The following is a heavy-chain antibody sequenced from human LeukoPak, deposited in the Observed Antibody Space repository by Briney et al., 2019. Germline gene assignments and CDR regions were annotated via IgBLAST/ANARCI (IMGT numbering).Heavy chain of an antibody. CDR1: GFTFSSYR. V-gene: IGHV3-74*01. CDR3: ARGTYYGSFDL. CDR2: ISGDGSTT. D-gene: IGHD4-17*01. J-gene: IGHJ4*02. Sequence: GGSLRLSCAASGFTFSSYRMHCVRQAPGKGLVWVSRISGDGSTTSYADSVKGRFTISRDNAKNTLHLQMNSLRVEDTSVYYCARGTYYGSFDLWGQGTLVTVSS.